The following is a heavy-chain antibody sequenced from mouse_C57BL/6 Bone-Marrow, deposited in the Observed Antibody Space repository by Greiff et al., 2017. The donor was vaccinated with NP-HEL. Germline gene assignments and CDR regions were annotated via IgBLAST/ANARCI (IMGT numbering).Heavy chain of an antibody. D-gene: IGHD2-3*01. CDR1: GYTFTSYW. CDR2: IDPSDSYT. CDR3: VGYDLDY. J-gene: IGHJ2*01. V-gene: IGHV1-50*01. Sequence: VQLQQPGAELVKPGASVKLSCKASGYTFTSYWMQWVKQRPGQGLEWIGEIDPSDSYTNYTQKFKGKATLTVDTSSSTAYMQLSSLTSEDSAVYYCVGYDLDYWGQGTTLTVSS.